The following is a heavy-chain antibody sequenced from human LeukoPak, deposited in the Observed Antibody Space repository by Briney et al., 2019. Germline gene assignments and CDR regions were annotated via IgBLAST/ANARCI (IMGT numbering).Heavy chain of an antibody. D-gene: IGHD3-10*01. CDR1: GFTFSSYG. J-gene: IGHJ4*02. CDR3: AKAAPLYGSGSYFDY. Sequence: GGSLRLSCAASGFTFSSYGMHWVRQAPGKGLEWVAFIRYDGSNKYYADSVKGRFTISRDNSKNTLYLQMNSLRAEDTAVYYCAKAAPLYGSGSYFDYWGQGTLVTVSS. V-gene: IGHV3-30*02. CDR2: IRYDGSNK.